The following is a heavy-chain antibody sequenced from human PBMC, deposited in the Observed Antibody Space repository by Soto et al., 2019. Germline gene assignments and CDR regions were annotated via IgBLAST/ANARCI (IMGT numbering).Heavy chain of an antibody. Sequence: PSETLSLTCDVSGGSIDNSHSFWGWVRQPPGRGLEFLGSVYYSGGTYYNPSLKSRVTVSVDTSKNQVSLRVRSVTVAETAVYYCVRRHVSATGIDWFDPWGQGSLVTVSS. D-gene: IGHD6-13*01. CDR3: VRRHVSATGIDWFDP. V-gene: IGHV4-39*01. J-gene: IGHJ5*02. CDR1: GGSIDNSHSF. CDR2: VYYSGGT.